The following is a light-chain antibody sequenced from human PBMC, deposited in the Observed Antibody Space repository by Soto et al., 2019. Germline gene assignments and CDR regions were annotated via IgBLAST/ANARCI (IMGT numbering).Light chain of an antibody. CDR3: SSYTSSSTLKV. CDR1: SSDVGGYNY. CDR2: DVR. Sequence: QSALTQPASVSGSPGQSITISCTGTSSDVGGYNYVSWYQQHPGKAPKLMIYDVRNRPSGVSNRFSGSKSGNTASLTISGLQAEDEADYYCSSYTSSSTLKVFGTGTKLTVL. V-gene: IGLV2-14*01. J-gene: IGLJ1*01.